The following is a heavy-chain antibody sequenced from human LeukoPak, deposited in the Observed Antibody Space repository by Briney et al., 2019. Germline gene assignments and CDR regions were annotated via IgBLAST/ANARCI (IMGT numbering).Heavy chain of an antibody. V-gene: IGHV4-59*01. CDR1: GASISSYY. D-gene: IGHD4-17*01. Sequence: SETLSLTCTVSGASISSYYWSWIRQPPGKGLERIGYIFYSGSTNYNPSLKSRVTISVDTSKNQFSLKLSSVTAADTAVFYCVRTTLYGDYFDYWGQGTLVTVSS. J-gene: IGHJ4*02. CDR3: VRTTLYGDYFDY. CDR2: IFYSGST.